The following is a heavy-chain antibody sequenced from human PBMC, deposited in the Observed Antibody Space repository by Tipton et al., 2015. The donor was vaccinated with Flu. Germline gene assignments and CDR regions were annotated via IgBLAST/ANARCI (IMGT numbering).Heavy chain of an antibody. J-gene: IGHJ4*02. CDR2: MNLNGGHT. CDR3: ARDPGGSSTHFED. Sequence: VQLVQSGAEVRKPGASVSFSCKAFGFSFSGSYIHWVRQSPGQGLEWLGLMNLNGGHTRSAQKFQGRITMTRDTSTGTVYMHLSSLRSEDTAVYYCARDPGGSSTHFEDWGQGTLVTVSS. CDR1: GFSFSGSY. D-gene: IGHD6-6*01. V-gene: IGHV1-46*01.